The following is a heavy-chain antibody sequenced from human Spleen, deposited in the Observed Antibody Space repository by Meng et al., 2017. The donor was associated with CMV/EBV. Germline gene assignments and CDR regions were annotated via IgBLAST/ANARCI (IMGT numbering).Heavy chain of an antibody. CDR1: GYTFTAHY. D-gene: IGHD1-14*01. V-gene: IGHV1-69*05. CDR3: ASSPPGYYYYGMDV. J-gene: IGHJ6*02. Sequence: SVKVSCKASGYTFTAHYFHWVRQAPGQGLEWMGGIIPIFGTANYAQKFQGRVTITTDESTSTAYMELSSLRSEDTAVYYCASSPPGYYYYGMDVWGQGTTVTVSS. CDR2: IIPIFGTA.